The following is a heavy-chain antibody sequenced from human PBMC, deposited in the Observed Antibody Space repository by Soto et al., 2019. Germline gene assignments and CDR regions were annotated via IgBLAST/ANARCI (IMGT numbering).Heavy chain of an antibody. Sequence: EVQLVESGGGLVQPGGSLRLSCAASGFTFSSYWMHWVRQAPGKGLVWVSSISTDASSTSYADPVKGRSTISRDNAKNTLYLQMNSVRAEDTAVYYCARLPNKSPLNWGQGTLVIVSP. V-gene: IGHV3-74*01. CDR2: ISTDASST. J-gene: IGHJ1*01. CDR3: ARLPNKSPLN. CDR1: GFTFSSYW.